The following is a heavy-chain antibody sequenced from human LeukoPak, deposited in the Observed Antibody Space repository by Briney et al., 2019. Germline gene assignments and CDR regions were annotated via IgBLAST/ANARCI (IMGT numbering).Heavy chain of an antibody. D-gene: IGHD6-19*01. CDR1: GASIRSSF. Sequence: SETLSLTCSVSGASIRSSFWNWIRQPPGKGLEWMGYIYDSGSTNYNPSLKSRVTISLDTSKSQFSLELSSVTAADTAVYYCARHSNSGWYTIDYWGQGTLVTVSS. J-gene: IGHJ4*02. CDR2: IYDSGST. V-gene: IGHV4-59*08. CDR3: ARHSNSGWYTIDY.